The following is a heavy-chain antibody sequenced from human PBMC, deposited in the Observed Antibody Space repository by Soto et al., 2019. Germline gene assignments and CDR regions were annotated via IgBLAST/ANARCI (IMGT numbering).Heavy chain of an antibody. J-gene: IGHJ5*02. CDR1: GYTFTSYG. Sequence: QVQVVQSGAEVKKPGASVKVSCKASGYTFTSYGISWVRQAPGQGLEWMGWINDYNGNTKYAQKLQGRVTMTTDTSTSTAYMEMRSLRSDDTVVYYCARDLGGGISAPWGQGTLVTVSS. D-gene: IGHD6-13*01. CDR2: INDYNGNT. CDR3: ARDLGGGISAP. V-gene: IGHV1-18*01.